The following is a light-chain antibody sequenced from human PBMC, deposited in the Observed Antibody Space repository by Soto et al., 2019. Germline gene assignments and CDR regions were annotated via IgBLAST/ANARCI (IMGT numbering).Light chain of an antibody. Sequence: QSALTQPASVSGSPGQSITLSCTGTSSDVGSYNLVSWYQQHPGKAPKLMIYEVSKRPSGVSNRFSGSKSGNTASLTISGLQAEDEADYYCCSYAGSSFYVFGTGTKVTVL. J-gene: IGLJ1*01. V-gene: IGLV2-23*02. CDR2: EVS. CDR3: CSYAGSSFYV. CDR1: SSDVGSYNL.